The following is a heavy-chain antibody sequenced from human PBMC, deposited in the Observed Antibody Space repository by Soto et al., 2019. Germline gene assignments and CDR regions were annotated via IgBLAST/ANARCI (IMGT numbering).Heavy chain of an antibody. CDR1: GFTFSSYA. CDR2: ISSNGGST. V-gene: IGHV3-64*01. Sequence: EVQLVESGGGLVQPGESLRLSCAASGFTFSSYAMHWVRQAPGKGLEYVSAISSNGGSTYYANSVKGRFTISRDNSKNTLYLQMGSLIAEDMAVYYCAREGYCSSTSCYSFDYWGQGTLVTVSS. CDR3: AREGYCSSTSCYSFDY. D-gene: IGHD2-2*01. J-gene: IGHJ4*02.